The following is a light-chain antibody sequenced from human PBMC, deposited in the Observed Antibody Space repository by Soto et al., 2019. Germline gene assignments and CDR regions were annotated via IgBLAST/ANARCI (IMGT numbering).Light chain of an antibody. J-gene: IGLJ2*01. CDR3: QVWDSSSDHPYVV. V-gene: IGLV3-21*04. CDR1: YIGSKT. CDR2: YDS. Sequence: SYVLTQPPSVSVAPGKTARITCGGNYIGSKTVHWYQQKPGQAPVLVINYDSDRPSGIPERFSGSNSGNTATLTISRVEAGDEADYYCQVWDSSSDHPYVVFGGGTKLTVL.